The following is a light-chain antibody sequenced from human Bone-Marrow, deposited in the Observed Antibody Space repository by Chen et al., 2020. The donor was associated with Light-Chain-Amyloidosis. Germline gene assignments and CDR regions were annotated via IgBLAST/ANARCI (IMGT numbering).Light chain of an antibody. CDR2: DKT. J-gene: IGLJ2*01. V-gene: IGLV1-40*01. CDR1: GSNIGPGYE. Sequence: QSVLPPPASVSGAPGQTVLICGSGTGSNIGPGYEVHWYQQLPGAAPQLLIYDKTNRPSGVPDRFSGSKSGTSASLAIAGLQAEDEADYYCQSYDNSLNTAHVVFGGGTKVTVL. CDR3: QSYDNSLNTAHVV.